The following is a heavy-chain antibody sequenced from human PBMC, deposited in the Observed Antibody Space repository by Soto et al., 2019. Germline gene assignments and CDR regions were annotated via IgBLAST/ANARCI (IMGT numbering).Heavy chain of an antibody. CDR3: ARDRISDCSSTSCYGVYYFDY. D-gene: IGHD2-2*01. CDR1: GGSVSSGSYY. J-gene: IGHJ4*02. V-gene: IGHV4-61*01. CDR2: IYYSGST. Sequence: SETLSLTCTVSGGSVSSGSYYWSWIRQPPGKGLEWIGYIYYSGSTNYNPSLKSRVTISVDTSKNQFSLKLSSVTAADTAVYYCARDRISDCSSTSCYGVYYFDYWGQGTLVTVSS.